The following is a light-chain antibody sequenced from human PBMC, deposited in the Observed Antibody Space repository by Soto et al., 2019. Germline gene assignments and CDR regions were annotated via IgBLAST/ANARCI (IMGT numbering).Light chain of an antibody. J-gene: IGKJ1*01. CDR3: QQTSAFPRT. Sequence: IHMTQSPSFVSASVGYRVTVACRAIQDIGNHLAWYQQTKGKAPKLLIHGAYSLYRGVSLRFSGGGKGTDFNLTINGLQSEDFATYFCQQTSAFPRTFGQGTKVDIK. CDR2: GAY. V-gene: IGKV1-12*01. CDR1: QDIGNH.